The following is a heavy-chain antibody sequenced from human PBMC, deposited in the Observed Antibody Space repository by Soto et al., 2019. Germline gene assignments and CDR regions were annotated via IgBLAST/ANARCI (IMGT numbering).Heavy chain of an antibody. CDR2: ITSNGDST. CDR3: AKDYPSYNTSPFYFDS. V-gene: IGHV3-23*01. J-gene: IGHJ4*02. CDR1: GFDFNKYA. Sequence: GGSLRLSCAAFGFDFNKYAMTWVRQAPGKGLQWVSSITSNGDSTYYADSVKGRFTTSRDNSRNTLYLQMNSLRADDTAVFYCAKDYPSYNTSPFYFDSWGQGTLVTVSS. D-gene: IGHD1-20*01.